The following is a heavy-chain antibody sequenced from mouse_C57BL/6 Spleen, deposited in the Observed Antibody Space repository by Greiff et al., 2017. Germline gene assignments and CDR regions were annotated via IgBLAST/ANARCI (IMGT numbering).Heavy chain of an antibody. CDR1: GFSLTSYG. J-gene: IGHJ1*03. CDR2: IWSGGST. Sequence: QVQLKESGPGLVQPSQSLSITCTVSGFSLTSYGVHWVRQSPGKGLEWLGVIWSGGSTDYNAAFISRLSISKDNSKSQVFFKMNSLQADDTAIYYCARKGITTGFDVWGTGTTVTVSS. D-gene: IGHD1-1*01. CDR3: ARKGITTGFDV. V-gene: IGHV2-2*01.